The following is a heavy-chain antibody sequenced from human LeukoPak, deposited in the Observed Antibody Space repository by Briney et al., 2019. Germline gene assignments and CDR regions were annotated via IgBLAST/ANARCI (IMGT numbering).Heavy chain of an antibody. CDR2: ISGSGSTT. Sequence: GGSLRLSCAASGFTFSNYAMSWVRQAPGKGLEWVSAISGSGSTTNHADSVKGRFTISRDNSKNTLYLQMNSLRVGDTAVYYCTKSIAAVYYYYMDVWGKGTTVSVSS. CDR1: GFTFSNYA. CDR3: TKSIAAVYYYYMDV. V-gene: IGHV3-23*01. D-gene: IGHD6-6*01. J-gene: IGHJ6*03.